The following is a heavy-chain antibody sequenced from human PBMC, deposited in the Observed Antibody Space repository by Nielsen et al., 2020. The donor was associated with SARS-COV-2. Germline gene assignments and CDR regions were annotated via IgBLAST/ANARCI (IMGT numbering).Heavy chain of an antibody. D-gene: IGHD3-10*01. CDR1: GGSISSDGYS. V-gene: IGHV4-30-4*07. Sequence: SETLSLTCAVSGGSISSDGYSWSWIRQPPGKGLEWIGYIFYSGSTHYNPSLKSRVTISVATSKNQFSLKLSSVTAADTAVYYCARDRVNYFDSGSPPTWGQGTLVTVSS. CDR2: IFYSGST. CDR3: ARDRVNYFDSGSPPT. J-gene: IGHJ5*02.